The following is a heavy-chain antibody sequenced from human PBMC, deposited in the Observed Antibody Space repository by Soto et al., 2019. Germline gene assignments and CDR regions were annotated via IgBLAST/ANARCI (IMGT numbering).Heavy chain of an antibody. Sequence: ESGGGVVQPGRSLRLSCAASGFTFSSYGMHWVRQAPGKGLEWVAVIWYDGSNKYYADSVKGRFTISRDNSKNTLYLQMNSLRAEDTAVYYCARVYSSSSPFDYWGQGTLVTVSS. V-gene: IGHV3-33*01. D-gene: IGHD6-6*01. CDR1: GFTFSSYG. CDR2: IWYDGSNK. J-gene: IGHJ4*02. CDR3: ARVYSSSSPFDY.